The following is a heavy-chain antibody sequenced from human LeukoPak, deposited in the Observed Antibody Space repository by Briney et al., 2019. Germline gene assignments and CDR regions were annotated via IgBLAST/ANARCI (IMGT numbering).Heavy chain of an antibody. Sequence: GGSLRLSCAASGFTFSDHYMSWIRQAPGKGLECVSYISSGGSTTYYTDSVKGRFTISRDNGKNALYLQMNSLRAEDTAVYYCARGHLRFLEWLSNWGQGTLVTVSS. CDR3: ARGHLRFLEWLSN. J-gene: IGHJ4*02. CDR2: ISSGGSTT. CDR1: GFTFSDHY. V-gene: IGHV3-11*01. D-gene: IGHD3-3*01.